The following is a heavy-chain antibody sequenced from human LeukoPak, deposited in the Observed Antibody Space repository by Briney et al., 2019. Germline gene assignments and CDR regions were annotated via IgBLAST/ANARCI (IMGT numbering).Heavy chain of an antibody. V-gene: IGHV4-59*08. CDR1: GGSINSYY. CDR2: IYYSGST. J-gene: IGHJ4*02. CDR3: ARGPPNYYDFWSGYFDY. D-gene: IGHD3-3*01. Sequence: SETLSLTCTVSGGSINSYYWSWIRQPPGRGLEWIGFIYYSGSTNYNPSLKSRVTISVDTSKNQFSLKLSSVTAADTAVYYCARGPPNYYDFWSGYFDYWGQGTLVTVSS.